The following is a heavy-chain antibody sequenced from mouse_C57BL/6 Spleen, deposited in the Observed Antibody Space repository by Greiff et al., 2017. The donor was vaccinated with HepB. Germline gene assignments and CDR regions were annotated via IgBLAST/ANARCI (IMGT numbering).Heavy chain of an antibody. CDR3: ARQTAQATGDY. Sequence: VQLQESGAELVKPGASVKISCKASGYAFSSYWMNWVKQRPGKGLEWIGQIYPGDGDTNYNGKFKGKATLTADKSSSTAYMQLSSLTSEDSAVYFCARQTAQATGDYWGQGTTLTVSS. V-gene: IGHV1-80*01. CDR2: IYPGDGDT. CDR1: GYAFSSYW. J-gene: IGHJ2*01. D-gene: IGHD3-2*02.